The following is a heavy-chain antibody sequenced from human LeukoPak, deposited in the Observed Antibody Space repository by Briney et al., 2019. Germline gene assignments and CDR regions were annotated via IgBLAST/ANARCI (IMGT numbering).Heavy chain of an antibody. V-gene: IGHV3-43*01. CDR3: AKGHPGEYYDILTGYYSRGVLDY. D-gene: IGHD3-9*01. CDR1: GFTFDDYT. J-gene: IGHJ4*02. CDR2: ISWDGGST. Sequence: TGGSLRLSCAASGFTFDDYTMHWVRQAPGKGLEWVSLISWDGGSTYYADSVKGRFTISRDNSKNSLYLQMNSLRTEDTALYYCAKGHPGEYYDILTGYYSRGVLDYWGQGTLVTVSS.